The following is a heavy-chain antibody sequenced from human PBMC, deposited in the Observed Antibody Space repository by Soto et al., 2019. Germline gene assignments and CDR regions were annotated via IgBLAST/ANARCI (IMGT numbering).Heavy chain of an antibody. V-gene: IGHV4-39*01. CDR3: AYFDWLPY. Sequence: SETLSLTCTASGGSISSSNFYWGWIRQPPGKGLEWIGSVYYDGTTYYNPSLRSRVTISVDTSKNQFSLKMSSVTAADTAAYYCAYFDWLPYWGQGTLVTV. CDR2: VYYDGTT. J-gene: IGHJ4*02. CDR1: GGSISSSNFY. D-gene: IGHD3-9*01.